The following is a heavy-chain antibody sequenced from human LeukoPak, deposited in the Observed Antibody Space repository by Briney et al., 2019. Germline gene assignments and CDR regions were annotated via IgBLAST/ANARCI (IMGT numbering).Heavy chain of an antibody. CDR2: IDSTGTT. CDR3: ARLRGSYPYYFDY. CDR1: GFTFSNYA. Sequence: GGSLRLSCAASGFTFSNYAMSWVRQAPGKGLEWVSAIDSTGTTYYTDSVKGRFTISRDNAKNSLYLQMNSLRAEDTAVYYCARLRGSYPYYFDYWGQGTLVTVSS. D-gene: IGHD1-26*01. J-gene: IGHJ4*02. V-gene: IGHV3-23*01.